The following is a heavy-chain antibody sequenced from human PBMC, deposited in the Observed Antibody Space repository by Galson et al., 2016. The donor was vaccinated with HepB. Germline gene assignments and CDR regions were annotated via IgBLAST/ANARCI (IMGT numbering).Heavy chain of an antibody. D-gene: IGHD6-19*01. J-gene: IGHJ1*01. Sequence: SLKVSCTASGYTFTNYVLHWVRQAPGQRLEWMGWITAGNGNTYYSQKFQGRVTITRDTSANTAYMELTSLSSEATAVFYFSGQSSLIAVAGTPFHHWGQGTLVTVSS. CDR2: ITAGNGNT. CDR3: SGQSSLIAVAGTPFHH. CDR1: GYTFTNYV. V-gene: IGHV1-3*01.